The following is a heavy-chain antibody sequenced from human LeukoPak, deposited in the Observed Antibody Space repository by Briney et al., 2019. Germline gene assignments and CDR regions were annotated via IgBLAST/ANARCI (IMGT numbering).Heavy chain of an antibody. Sequence: GRSLRLSCATSGFTFSSYGMHWVRQAPGKGLEWVAVISYDGSNKYYGDSVKGRFTISRDNSKNTLYLQMNSLRAEDTAVYYCAKDRTLIAATGYYYGMDVWGQGTTVTVSS. CDR1: GFTFSSYG. CDR2: ISYDGSNK. D-gene: IGHD6-13*01. V-gene: IGHV3-30*18. J-gene: IGHJ6*02. CDR3: AKDRTLIAATGYYYGMDV.